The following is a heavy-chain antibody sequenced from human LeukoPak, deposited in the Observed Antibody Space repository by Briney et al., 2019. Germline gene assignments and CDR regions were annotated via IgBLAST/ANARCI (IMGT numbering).Heavy chain of an antibody. CDR3: ARGSYYYGSGSYSNYYYYMDV. V-gene: IGHV4-34*01. J-gene: IGHJ6*03. D-gene: IGHD3-10*01. CDR1: GGSFSGYY. CDR2: INHSGST. Sequence: SETLSLTCAVYGGSFSGYYWSWIRQPPGKGLEWIGEINHSGSTNYNPSLKSRVTISVDTSKNQFSLELSSVTAADTAVYYCARGSYYYGSGSYSNYYYYMDVWGKGTTVTVSS.